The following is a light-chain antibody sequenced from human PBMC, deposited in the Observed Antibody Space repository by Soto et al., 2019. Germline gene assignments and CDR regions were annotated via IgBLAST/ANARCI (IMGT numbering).Light chain of an antibody. J-gene: IGKJ4*02. V-gene: IGKV1-5*01. CDR1: QSVNSW. Sequence: DIQMTQSPFTLSAFVGDRVTITCRASQSVNSWLAWYQQRPGKAPKLLIYDASTLESGVPSRFSGSGSGTEFTLTISSLQADDFATYYCHHYNSSHTFGGGTRVDIX. CDR2: DAS. CDR3: HHYNSSHT.